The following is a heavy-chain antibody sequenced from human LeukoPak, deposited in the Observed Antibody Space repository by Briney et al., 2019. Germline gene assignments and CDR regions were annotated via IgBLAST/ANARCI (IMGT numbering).Heavy chain of an antibody. D-gene: IGHD2-15*01. CDR1: GFTFYDYA. CDR3: AKDRTDCSGGSCYSLYYYYYMDV. CDR2: ISWTSGSL. Sequence: GGSLRLSSAAPGFTFYDYAMHSVRHAPGKGLGWVSGISWTSGSLAYADPVKGRFTISRDNAKNSLYLQMNSLRAEDTALYYCAKDRTDCSGGSCYSLYYYYYMDVWGKGTTVTVSS. V-gene: IGHV3-9*01. J-gene: IGHJ6*03.